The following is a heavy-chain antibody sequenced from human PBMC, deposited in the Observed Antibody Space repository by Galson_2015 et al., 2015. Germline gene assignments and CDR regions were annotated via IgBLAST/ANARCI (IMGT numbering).Heavy chain of an antibody. J-gene: IGHJ4*02. V-gene: IGHV3-23*01. Sequence: SLRLSCAASGFTFSTYAMSWVRQAPGKGLEWVSGISGSGASTYYADSVKGRFTISRDNSKNTLYLQMNSLRAEDTAVYYCAKVAHPGAVTGISDYWGQGTLVTVSS. CDR3: AKVAHPGAVTGISDY. D-gene: IGHD2-21*02. CDR2: ISGSGAST. CDR1: GFTFSTYA.